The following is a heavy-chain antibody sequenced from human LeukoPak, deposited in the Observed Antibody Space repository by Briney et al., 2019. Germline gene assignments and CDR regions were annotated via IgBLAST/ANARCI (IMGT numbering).Heavy chain of an antibody. J-gene: IGHJ3*02. CDR1: GGPISSYY. D-gene: IGHD3-10*01. CDR2: IYYSGST. Sequence: SETLSLTCTVSGGPISSYYWSWIRQPPGKGLEWIGYIYYSGSTNYNPSLKSRVTISVDTSKNQFSLKLSSVTAADTAVYYCARLSYYYGSGSYGAFDIWGQGTVVTASS. V-gene: IGHV4-59*01. CDR3: ARLSYYYGSGSYGAFDI.